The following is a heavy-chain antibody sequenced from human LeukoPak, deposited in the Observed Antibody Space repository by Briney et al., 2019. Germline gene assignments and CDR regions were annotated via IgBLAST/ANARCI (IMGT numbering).Heavy chain of an antibody. CDR1: GGSISSSSYY. CDR2: IYYSGST. V-gene: IGHV4-39*07. J-gene: IGHJ4*02. CDR3: ARDPEAELSSSWTSSYFDY. Sequence: PSETLSLTCTVSGGSISSSSYYWGWIRQPPGKGLEWIGSIYYSGSTYYNPSLKSRVTISVDTSKNQFSLKLSSVTAADTAVYYCARDPEAELSSSWTSSYFDYWGQGTLVTVSS. D-gene: IGHD6-13*01.